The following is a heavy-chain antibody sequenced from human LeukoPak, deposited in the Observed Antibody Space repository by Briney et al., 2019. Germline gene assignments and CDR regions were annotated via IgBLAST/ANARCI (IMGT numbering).Heavy chain of an antibody. CDR1: GGSFSGYY. CDR2: INHSGST. D-gene: IGHD4-17*01. V-gene: IGHV4-34*01. Sequence: SETLSLTCAVYGGSFSGYYWSWIRQPPGKGLEWIGEINHSGSTNYNPSLKSRVTISVDTSKNQFSLKLSSVTAADTAVYYCAREWAYGDYPTEAYYYYYGMDVWGQGTTVTVSS. J-gene: IGHJ6*02. CDR3: AREWAYGDYPTEAYYYYYGMDV.